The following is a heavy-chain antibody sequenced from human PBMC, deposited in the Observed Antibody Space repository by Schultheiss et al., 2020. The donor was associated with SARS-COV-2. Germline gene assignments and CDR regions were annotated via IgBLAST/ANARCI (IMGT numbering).Heavy chain of an antibody. D-gene: IGHD3-3*01. CDR2: MNPNSGNT. V-gene: IGHV1-2*02. Sequence: ASVKVSCKASGYTFTGYYMHWVRQAPGQGLEWMGWMNPNSGNTGYAQKFQGRVTMTRDTSISTAYMELSRLRSDDTAVYYCARERSGSYGMDVWGQGTTVTVSS. CDR1: GYTFTGYY. CDR3: ARERSGSYGMDV. J-gene: IGHJ6*02.